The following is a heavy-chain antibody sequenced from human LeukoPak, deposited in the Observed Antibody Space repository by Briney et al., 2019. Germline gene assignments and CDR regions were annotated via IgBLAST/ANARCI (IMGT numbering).Heavy chain of an antibody. CDR1: GFTVSSNY. CDR3: TTDLLLRRGSYGKPDY. D-gene: IGHD1-26*01. CDR2: IKSKTDGGTT. J-gene: IGHJ4*02. V-gene: IGHV3-15*01. Sequence: QPGGSLRLSCAASGFTVSSNYMSWVRQAPGKGLEWVGRIKSKTDGGTTDYAAPVKGRFTISRDDSKNTLYLQMNSLKTEDTAVYYCTTDLLLRRGSYGKPDYWGQGTLVTVSS.